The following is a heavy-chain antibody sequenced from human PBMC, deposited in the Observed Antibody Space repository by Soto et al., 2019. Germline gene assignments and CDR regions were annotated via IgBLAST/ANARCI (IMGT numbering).Heavy chain of an antibody. J-gene: IGHJ4*02. CDR2: IYHSGST. CDR1: GVSISRGAYS. V-gene: IGHV4-30-2*01. Sequence: NPSETLSLTCAVSGVSISRGAYSWSWIRQPPGKGLEWIGNIYHSGSTYYNPSLRSRVTISVDTSKNQFSLKLNSATAADSAVYYCARLFSNFWHYFDFWGQGTLVTVSS. D-gene: IGHD1-7*01. CDR3: ARLFSNFWHYFDF.